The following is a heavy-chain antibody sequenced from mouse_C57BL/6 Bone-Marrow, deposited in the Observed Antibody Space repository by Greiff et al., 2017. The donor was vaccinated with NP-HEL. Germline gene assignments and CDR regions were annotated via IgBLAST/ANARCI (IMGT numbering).Heavy chain of an antibody. CDR1: GYTFTSYW. Sequence: QVQLKQPGAELVRPGSSVKLSCKASGYTFTSYWMDWVKQRPGQGLEWIGNIYPSDSETHYNQKFKDKATLTVDKSSSTAYMQLSSLTSEDSAVYYCARGGWLLPWYFDVWGTGTTVTVSS. D-gene: IGHD2-3*01. CDR2: IYPSDSET. V-gene: IGHV1-61*01. CDR3: ARGGWLLPWYFDV. J-gene: IGHJ1*03.